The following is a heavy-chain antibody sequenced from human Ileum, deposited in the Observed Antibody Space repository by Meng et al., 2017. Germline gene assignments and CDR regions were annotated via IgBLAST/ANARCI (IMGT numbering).Heavy chain of an antibody. Sequence: ASVKVSCKASGYTFTSYDINWVRQATGQGLEWMGWMNPNSGNTGYAQKFQGRVTMTRNTSISTAYMELSSLRSEDTAVYYCARDLGPNIVVVPAAISLDYYYYGMDVWGQGTTVTVSS. CDR2: MNPNSGNT. J-gene: IGHJ6*02. CDR3: ARDLGPNIVVVPAAISLDYYYYGMDV. D-gene: IGHD2-2*01. V-gene: IGHV1-8*01. CDR1: GYTFTSYD.